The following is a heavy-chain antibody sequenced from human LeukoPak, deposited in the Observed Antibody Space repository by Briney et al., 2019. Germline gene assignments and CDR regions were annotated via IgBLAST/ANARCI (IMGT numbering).Heavy chain of an antibody. CDR1: GFTFSSYG. CDR2: IRNDGSII. CDR3: AKDTPLCYFDY. V-gene: IGHV3-30*02. J-gene: IGHJ4*02. Sequence: GGSLRLSCSASGFTFSSYGMHWIRQAPGKGLEWVAFIRNDGSIIYNADSVKGRFTISRDNSKNTLYLQMNSLRADDTAVYYCAKDTPLCYFDYWGQGTLVTVSS. D-gene: IGHD3-16*01.